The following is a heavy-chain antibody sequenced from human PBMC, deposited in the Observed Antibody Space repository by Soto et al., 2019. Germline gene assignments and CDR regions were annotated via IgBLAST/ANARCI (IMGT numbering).Heavy chain of an antibody. CDR3: AKDQQYDYYDSSGYGNYFDY. V-gene: IGHV3-30*18. CDR1: VFTFSSYG. J-gene: IGHJ4*02. D-gene: IGHD3-22*01. CDR2: ISYDGSNK. Sequence: RWSLRLSCAASVFTFSSYGMHWCRQAPGKGLEWVAVISYDGSNKYYADSVKGRFTISRDNSKNTLYLQMNSLRAEDTAVYYCAKDQQYDYYDSSGYGNYFDYWGQGTLVTVSS.